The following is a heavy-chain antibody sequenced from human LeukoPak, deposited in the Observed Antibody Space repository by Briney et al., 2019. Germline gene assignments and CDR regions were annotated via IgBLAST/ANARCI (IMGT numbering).Heavy chain of an antibody. CDR3: ARDANLRGYNSWFDP. CDR2: INQDGNEK. CDR1: GFNFNSHW. J-gene: IGHJ5*02. V-gene: IGHV3-7*01. Sequence: GGSLRLSCEGSGFNFNSHWMSWVRQAPGKGPEWVIDINQDGNEKYYAGSVKGRFTVSRDNVKKSVYLQMDNVRADDTGVYYCARDANLRGYNSWFDPWGQGTLVTVSS. D-gene: IGHD2/OR15-2a*01.